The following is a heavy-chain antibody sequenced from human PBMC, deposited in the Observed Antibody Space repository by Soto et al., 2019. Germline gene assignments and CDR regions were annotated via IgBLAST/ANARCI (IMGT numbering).Heavy chain of an antibody. CDR2: VYYSGTT. CDR1: GGSVSNKTYY. V-gene: IGHV4-61*01. J-gene: IGHJ4*02. D-gene: IGHD4-17*01. Sequence: TETLSLTCSVSGGSVSNKTYYWSWIRQPPGKRLEWIGYVYYSGTTNYNPSLKSRVTISVDLSKNQFSLRLSSVTTADTALYYCARTTAVPNTLRSRYFFDYWGQGTLVTVSS. CDR3: ARTTAVPNTLRSRYFFDY.